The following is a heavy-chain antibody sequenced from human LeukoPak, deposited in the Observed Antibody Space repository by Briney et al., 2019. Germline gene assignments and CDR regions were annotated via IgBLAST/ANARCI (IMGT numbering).Heavy chain of an antibody. J-gene: IGHJ4*02. CDR2: ITYDGITT. CDR1: GFTLSSCG. V-gene: IGHV3-30*18. D-gene: IGHD3-10*01. Sequence: GTSLRLSCAASGFTLSSCGMHWVRQAPGKGLEWVAVITYDGITTYFGDSVKGRFTISRDTSKSMLYLQMNSLRPEDMAVYYCVKEQSSGNYRTADFWGQGTLVTVSS. CDR3: VKEQSSGNYRTADF.